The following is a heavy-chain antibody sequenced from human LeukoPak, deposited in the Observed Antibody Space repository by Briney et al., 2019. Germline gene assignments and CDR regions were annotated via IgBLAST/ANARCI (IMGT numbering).Heavy chain of an antibody. CDR2: TYYSGDS. CDR3: ATYTRHCSGGTCYSIDY. Sequence: SETLSLTCTVSGDSISSYHWTWIRQSPGRGLEWIGYTYYSGDSNYNPSLKSRVTISLDTSNNQFSLKLSSVTAADTAIYYCATYTRHCSGGTCYSIDYWGQGTLVTVSS. CDR1: GDSISSYH. D-gene: IGHD2-15*01. V-gene: IGHV4-59*08. J-gene: IGHJ4*02.